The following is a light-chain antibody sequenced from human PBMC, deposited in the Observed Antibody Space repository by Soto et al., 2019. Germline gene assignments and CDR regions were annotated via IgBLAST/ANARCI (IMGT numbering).Light chain of an antibody. V-gene: IGKV3-20*01. J-gene: IGKJ2*01. CDR2: GAS. CDR3: QQYGSSPQT. CDR1: QSVTSSY. Sequence: EIVLTQSPGTLSLSPGERATLSCRASQSVTSSYLAWYQQKPGQAPRLLIYGASSRATVIPDRFSGSRSGTDFTLAINRLKPEDVAVYDGQQYGSSPQTFGRGTKLEIK.